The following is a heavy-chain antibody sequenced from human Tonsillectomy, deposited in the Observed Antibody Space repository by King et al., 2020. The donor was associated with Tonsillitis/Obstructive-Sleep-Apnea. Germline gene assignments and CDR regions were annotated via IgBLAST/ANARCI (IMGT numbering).Heavy chain of an antibody. V-gene: IGHV4-34*01. CDR3: AKGRREWLFKHDGFDI. CDR1: GESFSDYY. CDR2: INHSGST. D-gene: IGHD3-3*01. Sequence: QVQLQQWGAGLLKPSETLSLTCGVYGESFSDYYWSWIRQPPGKGLEWIGEINHSGSTVYNPSLRSRVIISVDTSKSQLSLSLGPVTAADTAVYYCAKGRREWLFKHDGFDIWGLGTMVIVS. J-gene: IGHJ3*02.